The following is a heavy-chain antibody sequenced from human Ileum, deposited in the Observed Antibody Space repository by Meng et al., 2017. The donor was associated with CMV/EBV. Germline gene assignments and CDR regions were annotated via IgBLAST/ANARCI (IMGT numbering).Heavy chain of an antibody. J-gene: IGHJ4*02. D-gene: IGHD2-21*02. V-gene: IGHV3-7*01. CDR2: IKQDGSER. Sequence: GGSLRLSCAASGFTFSSYSMNWVRQAPGKGLEWVANIKQDGSERNYVDSVKGRFTISTDNAKNSVFLQMNSLRAEDTAVYYCAGGDGWHFDSWGQGTLVTVSS. CDR3: AGGDGWHFDS. CDR1: GFTFSSYS.